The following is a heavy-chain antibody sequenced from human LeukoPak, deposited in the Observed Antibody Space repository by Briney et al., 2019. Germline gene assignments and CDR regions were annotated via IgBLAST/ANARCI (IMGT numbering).Heavy chain of an antibody. Sequence: PSETLSHTRTVSRGSLSSSTYYWGWIRQPPGKGLEWIGSIYYSGSTYYNPSLKSRVTISVDTSKNQFSLKLSSVTAADTAVYYCARHPPDIVGATALPPSYFEYWGQGTVVTVSS. CDR1: RGSLSSSTYY. J-gene: IGHJ4*02. CDR3: ARHPPDIVGATALPPSYFEY. CDR2: IYYSGST. D-gene: IGHD1-26*01. V-gene: IGHV4-39*01.